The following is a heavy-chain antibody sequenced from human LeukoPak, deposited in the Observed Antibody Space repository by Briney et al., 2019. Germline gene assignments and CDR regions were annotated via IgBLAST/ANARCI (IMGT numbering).Heavy chain of an antibody. CDR2: IIPTFGTA. V-gene: IGHV1-69*05. Sequence: SVKVSCKASGGTFSSYAISWVRQAPGQGLEWMGRIIPTFGTANYAQKFQGRVTITTDESTSTAYMELSSLRSEDTAVYYCARGYCSGGSCYYFDYWGQGTLVTVSS. D-gene: IGHD2-15*01. CDR3: ARGYCSGGSCYYFDY. J-gene: IGHJ4*02. CDR1: GGTFSSYA.